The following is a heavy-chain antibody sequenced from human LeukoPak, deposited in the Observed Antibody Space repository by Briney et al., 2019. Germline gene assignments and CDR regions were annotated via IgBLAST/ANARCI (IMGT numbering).Heavy chain of an antibody. CDR3: ARRTPSSGYWGPYWYFDL. D-gene: IGHD3-22*01. CDR1: GGSISSSSYY. Sequence: SETLSLTCTVSGGSISSSSYYWGWIRQPPGKGLEWIGSIYYSGSTYYNPSLKSRVTISVDTSKNQFSLKLSSVTAADTAVYYCARRTPSSGYWGPYWYFDLWGRGTLVTVSS. V-gene: IGHV4-39*01. J-gene: IGHJ2*01. CDR2: IYYSGST.